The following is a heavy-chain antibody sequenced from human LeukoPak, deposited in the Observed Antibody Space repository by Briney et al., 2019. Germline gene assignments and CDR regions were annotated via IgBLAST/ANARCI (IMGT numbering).Heavy chain of an antibody. J-gene: IGHJ4*02. CDR3: ARSVGSGYYSPDY. CDR2: INPNSGGT. Sequence: GASVKVSCKASGYTFTGYYMHWVRQAPGQGLEWMGWINPNSGGTNYAQKFQGRVTMTRDTSISTAYMELRSLRSDDTAVYYCARSVGSGYYSPDYWGQGTLVTVSS. D-gene: IGHD5-12*01. CDR1: GYTFTGYY. V-gene: IGHV1-2*02.